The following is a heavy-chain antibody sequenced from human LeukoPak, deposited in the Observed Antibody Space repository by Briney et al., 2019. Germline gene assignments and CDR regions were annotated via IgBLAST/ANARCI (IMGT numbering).Heavy chain of an antibody. Sequence: SETLSLTCAVSGYSISSGYYWGWIRQPPGKGLEWIGSIYHSGSTYYNPSLKSRVTISVDTSKNQFSLKLSSVTAADTAVYYCARDRIDSWITRSFYYYYGMDVWGKGTTVTVSS. V-gene: IGHV4-38-2*02. CDR1: GYSISSGYY. D-gene: IGHD1-26*01. J-gene: IGHJ6*04. CDR3: ARDRIDSWITRSFYYYYGMDV. CDR2: IYHSGST.